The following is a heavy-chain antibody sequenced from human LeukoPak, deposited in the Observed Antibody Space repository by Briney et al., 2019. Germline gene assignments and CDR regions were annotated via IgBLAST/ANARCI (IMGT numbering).Heavy chain of an antibody. J-gene: IGHJ4*02. Sequence: SVKVSCKASGGTFSSYAISWVRQAPGQGLEWMGGIIPIFGTANYAQKFQGRVTITRDTSASTAYMELSGLRSEDTAVYYCARDHCSGSTCYLAYWGQGTLVTVSS. CDR1: GGTFSSYA. CDR3: ARDHCSGSTCYLAY. CDR2: IIPIFGTA. V-gene: IGHV1-69*05. D-gene: IGHD2-15*01.